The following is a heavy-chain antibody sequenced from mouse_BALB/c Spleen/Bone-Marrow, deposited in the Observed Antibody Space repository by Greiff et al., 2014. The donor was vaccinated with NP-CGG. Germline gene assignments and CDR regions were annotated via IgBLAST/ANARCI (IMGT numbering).Heavy chain of an antibody. CDR2: INPFNGDT. Sequence: EVQGVESGPDLVKPGASVKLSCKASGYSFTGYFLNWVRQSHGKSLEWIGRINPFNGDTFYNQKFKGKATLTVDKSSTTAHMELLSLTSEDSAVYHCGRWGDGYYYAMDYWGQGTSVTVSS. D-gene: IGHD2-3*01. J-gene: IGHJ4*01. CDR1: GYSFTGYF. CDR3: GRWGDGYYYAMDY. V-gene: IGHV1-37*01.